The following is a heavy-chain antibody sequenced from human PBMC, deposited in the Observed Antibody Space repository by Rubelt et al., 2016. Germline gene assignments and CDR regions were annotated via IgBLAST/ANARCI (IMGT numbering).Heavy chain of an antibody. V-gene: IGHV3-7*01. CDR1: GFTFSSYW. CDR2: IKQDGSEK. CDR3: AREGAIAVAGFDY. D-gene: IGHD6-19*01. Sequence: EVQLVESGGGLVKPGGSLRLSCAASGFTFSSYWMSWVRQAPGKGLEWVANIKQDGSEKYYVDFVKGRFTICRDNAKNSLYLQMNSRRAEDTAVYYWAREGAIAVAGFDYWGQGTLVTVSS. J-gene: IGHJ4*02.